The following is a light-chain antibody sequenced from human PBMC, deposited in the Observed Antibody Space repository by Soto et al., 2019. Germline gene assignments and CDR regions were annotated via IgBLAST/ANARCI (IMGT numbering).Light chain of an antibody. CDR2: GAS. CDR3: QQYGSSPQT. CDR1: QSISRY. Sequence: IVLTQSPGTLSLSPGERTTLSCRASQSISRYLAWYQQKPGQGPRLLIYGASSRATGTPDRFSGSGSGTDFTLTINRLEPEDFALYYCQQYGSSPQTFGQGTKVDI. V-gene: IGKV3-20*01. J-gene: IGKJ1*01.